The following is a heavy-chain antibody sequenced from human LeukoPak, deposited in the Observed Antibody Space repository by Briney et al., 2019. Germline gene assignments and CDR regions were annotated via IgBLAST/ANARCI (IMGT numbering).Heavy chain of an antibody. CDR1: GFTFSSDA. J-gene: IGHJ4*02. V-gene: IGHV3-23*01. Sequence: GGSLRLSCAASGFTFSSDAISWGRQPPGKGLELVSAISGSGGSTYYAYSVKGRFIISRDNSKKPMYLQMNCLRAENTPVFYCAKGGETVDYWGQGTLVTVSS. CDR3: AKGGETVDY. CDR2: ISGSGGST. D-gene: IGHD3-16*01.